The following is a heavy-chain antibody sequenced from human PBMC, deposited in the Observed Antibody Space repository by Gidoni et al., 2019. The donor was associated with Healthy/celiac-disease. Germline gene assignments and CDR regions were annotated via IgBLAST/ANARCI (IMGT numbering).Heavy chain of an antibody. J-gene: IGHJ5*02. V-gene: IGHV3-9*01. CDR3: AKETILDHIAAAGTGWFDP. CDR2: ISWNSGSI. D-gene: IGHD6-13*01. Sequence: EVQLVESGGGLVQPGRSRRLPCEASGVTFDDYAMHWVRQAPGKGLEWVSGISWNSGSIGYADSVKGRFTISRDNAKNSLYLQMNSLRAEDTALYYCAKETILDHIAAAGTGWFDPWGQGTLVTVSS. CDR1: GVTFDDYA.